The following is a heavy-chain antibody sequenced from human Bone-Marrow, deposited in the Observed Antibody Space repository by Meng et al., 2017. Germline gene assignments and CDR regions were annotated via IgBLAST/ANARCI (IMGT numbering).Heavy chain of an antibody. V-gene: IGHV3-23*01. D-gene: IGHD3-9*01. CDR1: GVTFNSYA. J-gene: IGHJ4*02. Sequence: GGSLRLSCAASGVTFNSYAMRWVRQAPGKGLEWLAAISGLGTVIHYSDSVRGRFIISRDNYENTLYLQMNSLRAEDTAVYYCARDIDDILTGDYCLDYWGQGTLVTVSS. CDR3: ARDIDDILTGDYCLDY. CDR2: ISGLGTVI.